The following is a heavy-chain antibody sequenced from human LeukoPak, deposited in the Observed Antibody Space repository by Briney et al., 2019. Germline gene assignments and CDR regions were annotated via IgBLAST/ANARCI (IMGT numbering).Heavy chain of an antibody. J-gene: IGHJ6*03. Sequence: SETLSLTCTVSGGSISSSSYYWGWIRQPPGKGLEWIGSIYYSGSTYYNPSLKSRVTISVDTSKNQFSLKLSSVTAADTAVYYCARRPADYSNLYYYYYYMDVWGKGTTVTVSS. CDR1: GGSISSSSYY. D-gene: IGHD4-11*01. CDR3: ARRPADYSNLYYYYYYMDV. V-gene: IGHV4-39*01. CDR2: IYYSGST.